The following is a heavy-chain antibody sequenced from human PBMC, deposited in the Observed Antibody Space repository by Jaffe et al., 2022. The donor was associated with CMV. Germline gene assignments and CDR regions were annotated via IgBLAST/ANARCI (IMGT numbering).Heavy chain of an antibody. CDR1: GGTFSSYA. J-gene: IGHJ4*02. Sequence: QVQLVQSGAEVKKPGSSVKVSCKASGGTFSSYAISWVRQAPGQGLEWMGRIIPILGIANYAQKFQGRVTITADKSTSTAYMELSSLRSEDTAVYYCARDNSLHQLLFYYFDYWGQGTLVTVSS. D-gene: IGHD2-2*01. V-gene: IGHV1-69*09. CDR2: IIPILGIA. CDR3: ARDNSLHQLLFYYFDY.